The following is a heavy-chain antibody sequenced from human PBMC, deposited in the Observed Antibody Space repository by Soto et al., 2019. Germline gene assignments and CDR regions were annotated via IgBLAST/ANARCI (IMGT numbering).Heavy chain of an antibody. V-gene: IGHV3-21*01. Sequence: GGSLRLSCAASGFTFSSYSMNWVRQAPGKGLEWVSSISSSSSYIYYADSVKGRFTISRDNAKNSLYLQMNSLRAEDTAVYYCARDKDDYGDRDAFDIWGQGTMVTVSS. D-gene: IGHD4-17*01. J-gene: IGHJ3*02. CDR1: GFTFSSYS. CDR2: ISSSSSYI. CDR3: ARDKDDYGDRDAFDI.